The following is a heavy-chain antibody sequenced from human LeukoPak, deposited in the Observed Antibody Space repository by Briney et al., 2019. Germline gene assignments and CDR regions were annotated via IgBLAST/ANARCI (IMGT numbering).Heavy chain of an antibody. CDR1: GYSISSGYY. J-gene: IGHJ4*02. CDR3: ARPGSGSYEYSY. V-gene: IGHV4-38-2*02. Sequence: SETLSLTCTVSGYSISSGYYWGWIRQPPGKGLEWIGSIYHSGSTYYNPSLKSRVTISVDTSKNQFSLKLSSVTAADTAVYYCARPGSGSYEYSYWGQGTLVTVSS. D-gene: IGHD3-10*01. CDR2: IYHSGST.